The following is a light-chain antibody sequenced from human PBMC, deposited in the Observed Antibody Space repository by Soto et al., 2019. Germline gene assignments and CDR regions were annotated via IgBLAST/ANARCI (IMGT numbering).Light chain of an antibody. CDR1: SSDVGSYNY. CDR3: GSCTASLNDVV. CDR2: DVS. J-gene: IGLJ2*01. Sequence: QSALTQPASVSGTPGQSITISCTGTSSDVGSYNYVSWYQQYTGKAPKLMIYDVSNRPTGVSYRFSGSKSGNTASLTISGLQAEDEADYYCGSCTASLNDVVFGGGTKLTVL. V-gene: IGLV2-14*01.